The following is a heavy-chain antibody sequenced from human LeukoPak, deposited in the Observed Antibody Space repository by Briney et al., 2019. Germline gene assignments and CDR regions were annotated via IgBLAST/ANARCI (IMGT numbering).Heavy chain of an antibody. CDR2: NKSKTDGGTT. J-gene: IGHJ4*02. D-gene: IGHD1-1*01. CDR1: GFTFSNSW. CDR3: TTKQREPFDY. Sequence: PGGPLILCCAASGFTFSNSWRRWGRQAPGKGLEWVGRNKSKTDGGTTDYAAPVKGRFTISRDDSKNTLYLQMNSLKTEDTAVYYCTTKQREPFDYWGQGTLVTVSS. V-gene: IGHV3-15*01.